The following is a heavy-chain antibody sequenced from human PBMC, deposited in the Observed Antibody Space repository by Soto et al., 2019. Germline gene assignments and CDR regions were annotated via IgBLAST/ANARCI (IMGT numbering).Heavy chain of an antibody. CDR3: TREGYKYGRPANFDS. CDR1: GGTFTRHP. CDR2: VIPFSDTI. J-gene: IGHJ4*02. Sequence: QVQLVQSGAEVKKPGSSVKVSCKASGGTFTRHPISRVRQAPGHGLEWMGGVIPFSDTITYAQKFQGRVTISADESTSTAYMELSSLRSDDTAVYYCTREGYKYGRPANFDSWGQGTLVTVSS. V-gene: IGHV1-69*01. D-gene: IGHD5-18*01.